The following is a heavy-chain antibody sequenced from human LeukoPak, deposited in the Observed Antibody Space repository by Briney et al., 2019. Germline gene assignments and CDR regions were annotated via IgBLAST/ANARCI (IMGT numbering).Heavy chain of an antibody. CDR3: VRVTEN. CDR1: GFTFNNFY. Sequence: GGSLRLSCEASGFTFNNFYMHWARQAPGEGLVWVARINGDGSETNYADSVKGRFTISRDKAKKKLYLQMNSLRAEDTAVYYCVRVTENWGQGTLVTVSS. V-gene: IGHV3-74*01. J-gene: IGHJ1*01. CDR2: INGDGSET.